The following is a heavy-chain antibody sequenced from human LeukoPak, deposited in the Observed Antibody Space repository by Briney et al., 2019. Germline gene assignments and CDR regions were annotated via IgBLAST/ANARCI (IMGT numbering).Heavy chain of an antibody. D-gene: IGHD4-17*01. J-gene: IGHJ4*02. CDR2: IKQDGSEK. CDR3: ARADYGDYVSY. Sequence: HPGGSLTLSCAASGFTFSSYWMSWVRQAPGKGLEWVANIKQDGSEKYYVDSVKGRFTISRDNAKNSLYLQMNSLRAEDTAVYYCARADYGDYVSYWGQGTLVTVSS. V-gene: IGHV3-7*01. CDR1: GFTFSSYW.